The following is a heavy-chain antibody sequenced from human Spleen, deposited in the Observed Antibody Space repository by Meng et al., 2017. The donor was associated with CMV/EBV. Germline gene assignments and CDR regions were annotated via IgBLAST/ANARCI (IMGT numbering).Heavy chain of an antibody. CDR1: GFTFSGFW. CDR2: IKSDGSST. CDR3: ARDGGSSWYEVASPGNWLDP. J-gene: IGHJ5*02. Sequence: GGSLRLSCASSGFTFSGFWMHWVRQAPGEGLVWVSRIKSDGSSTTYADSVRGRFTISRDNVENTLFLQMNSLRVEDTAVYYCARDGGSSWYEVASPGNWLDPWGQGTLVTVSS. D-gene: IGHD6-13*01. V-gene: IGHV3-74*01.